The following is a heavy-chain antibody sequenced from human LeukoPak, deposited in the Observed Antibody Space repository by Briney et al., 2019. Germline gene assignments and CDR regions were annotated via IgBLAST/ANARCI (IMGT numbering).Heavy chain of an antibody. CDR1: GFTFDDYA. CDR3: AKVRQGHFDY. D-gene: IGHD2-21*01. CDR2: ISWNSGSI. J-gene: IGHJ4*02. Sequence: PGGSLRLSCAASGFTFDDYAMHWVRQAPGKGLEWVSGISWNSGSIGYADSVKGRFTISRDNAKNSLYLQMNSLRAEDTALYYCAKVRQGHFDYWGQGTLVTVSS. V-gene: IGHV3-9*01.